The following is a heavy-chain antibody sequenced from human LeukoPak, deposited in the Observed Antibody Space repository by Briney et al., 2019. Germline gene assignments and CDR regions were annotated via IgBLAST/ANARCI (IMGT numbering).Heavy chain of an antibody. CDR3: ARELSRWDIVVVPAALDV. CDR1: GFTFSSYW. CDR2: IKQDGSEK. V-gene: IGHV3-7*01. J-gene: IGHJ6*03. D-gene: IGHD2-2*01. Sequence: GGSLRLSCAASGFTFSSYWMSWVRQAPGKGLEWVANIKQDGSEKYYVDSVKGRFTISRDNAKNTLYLQMNSLRAEDTAVYYCARELSRWDIVVVPAALDVWGKGTTVTVSS.